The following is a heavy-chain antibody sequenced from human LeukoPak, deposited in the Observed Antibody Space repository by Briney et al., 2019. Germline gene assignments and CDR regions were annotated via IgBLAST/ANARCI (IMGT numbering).Heavy chain of an antibody. Sequence: SVKVSCKASGGTFSSYAISWVRQAPGQGLEWMGGIIPIFGTANYAQKFQGGVTITTDESTSTAYMELSSLRSEDTAVYYCARATAMVTFLLDPWGQGTLVTVSS. V-gene: IGHV1-69*05. CDR3: ARATAMVTFLLDP. D-gene: IGHD5-18*01. CDR2: IIPIFGTA. J-gene: IGHJ5*02. CDR1: GGTFSSYA.